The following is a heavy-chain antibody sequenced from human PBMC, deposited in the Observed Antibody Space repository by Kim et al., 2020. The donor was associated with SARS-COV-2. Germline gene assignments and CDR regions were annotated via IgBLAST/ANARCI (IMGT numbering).Heavy chain of an antibody. D-gene: IGHD6-13*01. V-gene: IGHV3-23*01. CDR3: AKDEDPDSSSGSFDY. Sequence: GGSLRLSCAASGFTFSSYAMSWVRQAPGKGLEWVSAISGSGGSTYYADAVKGRFTISRDNTKTTLDLQMNSLRAEDTAVYYCAKDEDPDSSSGSFDYWGQGTLVTVSS. J-gene: IGHJ4*02. CDR2: ISGSGGST. CDR1: GFTFSSYA.